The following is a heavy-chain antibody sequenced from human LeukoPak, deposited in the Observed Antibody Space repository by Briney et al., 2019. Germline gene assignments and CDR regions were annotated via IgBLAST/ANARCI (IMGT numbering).Heavy chain of an antibody. CDR2: ISGSGGST. J-gene: IGHJ4*02. V-gene: IGHV3-23*01. Sequence: PGGSLRLSCAASGFTFSSYAMSWVRQAPGKGLEWVSAISGSGGSTYYADSVKGRFTISRDNSKNTLYLQMNSLRAEDTDVYYCEKDRRLRFLELPYYFDYWGQGTLVTVSS. D-gene: IGHD3-3*01. CDR1: GFTFSSYA. CDR3: EKDRRLRFLELPYYFDY.